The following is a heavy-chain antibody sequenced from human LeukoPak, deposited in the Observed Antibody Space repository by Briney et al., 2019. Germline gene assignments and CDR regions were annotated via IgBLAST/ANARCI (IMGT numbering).Heavy chain of an antibody. D-gene: IGHD3-22*01. Sequence: SETLSLTCAVYGGSFSGYYWSWIRQPPGKGLEWIGEINHSGSTNYNPSLKSRVTISVDKSKNQFSLKLSSVTAADTAVYYCARRIVVVIRKGSAFDIWGQGTMVTVSS. CDR1: GGSFSGYY. CDR3: ARRIVVVIRKGSAFDI. J-gene: IGHJ3*02. CDR2: INHSGST. V-gene: IGHV4-34*01.